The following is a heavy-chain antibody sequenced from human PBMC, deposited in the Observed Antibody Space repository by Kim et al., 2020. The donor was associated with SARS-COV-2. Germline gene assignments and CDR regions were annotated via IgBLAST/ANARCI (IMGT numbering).Heavy chain of an antibody. CDR3: ARGLDRYDFWSGYYLHFDY. Sequence: ASVKVSCKASGYTFNSYDINWVRQATGQGLEWMGWMNPNSGNTGYAQKFQGRVTMTRNTSISTAYMELSSLRSEDTAVYYCARGLDRYDFWSGYYLHFDYWGQGTLVTVSS. D-gene: IGHD3-3*01. V-gene: IGHV1-8*01. J-gene: IGHJ4*02. CDR2: MNPNSGNT. CDR1: GYTFNSYD.